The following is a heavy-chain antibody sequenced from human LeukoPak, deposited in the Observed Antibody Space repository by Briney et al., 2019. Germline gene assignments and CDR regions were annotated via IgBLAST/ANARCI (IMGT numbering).Heavy chain of an antibody. V-gene: IGHV3-49*03. J-gene: IGHJ4*02. Sequence: GGSLRLSCTASGFTFGDYAMSWFRQAPGKGLEWVGFIRSKAYGGTAEYAASVKGRFTISRDDSKSIAYLQMNSLKTEDTAVYYCTRDRFAGYSSSWFLDWGQGTLVTVSS. D-gene: IGHD6-13*01. CDR1: GFTFGDYA. CDR2: IRSKAYGGTA. CDR3: TRDRFAGYSSSWFLD.